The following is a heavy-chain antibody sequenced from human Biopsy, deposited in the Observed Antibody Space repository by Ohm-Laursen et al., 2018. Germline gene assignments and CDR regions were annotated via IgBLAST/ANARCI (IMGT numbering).Heavy chain of an antibody. J-gene: IGHJ6*02. D-gene: IGHD3-10*01. CDR1: GFTLSSYS. CDR2: ISSSSDNI. V-gene: IGHV3-21*01. CDR3: ARSRGSSGIATIYYYGMDV. Sequence: SLRLSCTASGFTLSSYSMNWVRQTPGKGLEWVSTISSSSDNIYYVDSVKGRFTISRDNAKNSLYLQMNSLRAEDTAVYYCARSRGSSGIATIYYYGMDVWGPGTTVTVSS.